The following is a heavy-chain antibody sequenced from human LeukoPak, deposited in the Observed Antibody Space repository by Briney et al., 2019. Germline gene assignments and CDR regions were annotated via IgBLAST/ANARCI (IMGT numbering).Heavy chain of an antibody. CDR1: GGSIISCF. CDR3: AQKAPYSPGYSQD. V-gene: IGHV4-59*01. CDR2: IYHSGTT. J-gene: IGHJ1*01. Sequence: TPSETLSLTCTVSGGSIISCFWASIRQPPGKGLEWIGYIYHSGTTNYNPSLKSRVSISADTSKNQFSLKLTSVTAADTAVYYCAQKAPYSPGYSQDWGQGTLVTVSS. D-gene: IGHD2-21*01.